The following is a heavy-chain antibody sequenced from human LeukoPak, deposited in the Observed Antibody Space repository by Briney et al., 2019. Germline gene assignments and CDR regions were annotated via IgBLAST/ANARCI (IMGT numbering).Heavy chain of an antibody. CDR2: IYYSGST. J-gene: IGHJ5*02. CDR3: ARDLFENWFDP. CDR1: GGSIRSYY. V-gene: IGHV4-59*01. D-gene: IGHD3-9*01. Sequence: SETLSLTCTVSGGSIRSYYWRWIGQAPGKGLECIAYIYYSGSTNYTPSLKSRVTISVDTSKNQFSLKLSSVPAADTAVYYCARDLFENWFDPRGQGTLVTVSS.